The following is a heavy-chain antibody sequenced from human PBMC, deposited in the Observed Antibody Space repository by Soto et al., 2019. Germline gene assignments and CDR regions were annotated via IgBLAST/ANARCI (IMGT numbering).Heavy chain of an antibody. D-gene: IGHD5-18*01. CDR1: GITLRNYA. J-gene: IGHJ4*02. CDR2: ISYDGSNK. CDR3: VRSGGGYDY. V-gene: IGHV3-30-3*01. Sequence: QVHLVESGGGVIQRGRSLRLSCAASGITLRNYAKHWVRHAPSKGLEWVAIISYDGSNKYVDSVKDRFTISRDNSKNTVYLQMNSLRPEDTAVYYCVRSGGGYDYWGQGTLVTVSS.